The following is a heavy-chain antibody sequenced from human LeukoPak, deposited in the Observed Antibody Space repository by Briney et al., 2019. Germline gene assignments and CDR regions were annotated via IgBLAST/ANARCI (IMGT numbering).Heavy chain of an antibody. D-gene: IGHD4-17*01. Sequence: SDTLSLTCAVAGYSISSSNWWGWIRQPPGKALEWIGYIYYSGSIYYNPSLKSRVTMSVDTSKNQFSLKLSSVTAVDTAVYYCARSLGDYASVWDHWGQGTLVTVSS. CDR2: IYYSGSI. CDR1: GYSISSSNW. V-gene: IGHV4-28*05. CDR3: ARSLGDYASVWDH. J-gene: IGHJ4*02.